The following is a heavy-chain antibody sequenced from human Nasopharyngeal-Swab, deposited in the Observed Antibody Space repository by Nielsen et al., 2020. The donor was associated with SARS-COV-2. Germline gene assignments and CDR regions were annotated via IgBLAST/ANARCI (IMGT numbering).Heavy chain of an antibody. V-gene: IGHV3-23*01. Sequence: GGSLRLSCAASGFSFSGYAMTWVRQAPGKGLEWVSTISDSGGSTYYADSVKGRFTISRDNSKNTLYLQMSSLRAEDTAVYYCAKGRTVTAIYFDYWGQGTLVTVSS. CDR1: GFSFSGYA. J-gene: IGHJ4*02. D-gene: IGHD4-17*01. CDR3: AKGRTVTAIYFDY. CDR2: ISDSGGST.